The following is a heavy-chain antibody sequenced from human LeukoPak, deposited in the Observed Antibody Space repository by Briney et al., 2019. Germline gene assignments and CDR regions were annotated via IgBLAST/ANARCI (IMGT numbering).Heavy chain of an antibody. D-gene: IGHD3-22*01. Sequence: GGSLRLSCAASGFTFSSYAMSWVRLAPGKGLEWVSAISGSGGSTYYADSVKGRFTISRDNSKNTLYLQMNSLRAEDTAVYYCARKYYYDPNWFDPWGQGTLVTVSS. CDR2: ISGSGGST. V-gene: IGHV3-23*01. J-gene: IGHJ5*02. CDR3: ARKYYYDPNWFDP. CDR1: GFTFSSYA.